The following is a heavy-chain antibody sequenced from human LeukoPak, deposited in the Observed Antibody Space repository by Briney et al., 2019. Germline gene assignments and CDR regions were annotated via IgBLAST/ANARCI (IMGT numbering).Heavy chain of an antibody. CDR1: GFAFTNYW. J-gene: IGHJ4*02. V-gene: IGHV3-7*01. Sequence: GGSLRLSCAASGFAFTNYWMAWVRQAPGKGLEWVANIKQDGSTKHSVDSLKGRFTISRENPKNSLYLQMNSLRADDTAVYYCARDTDGSLDYWGQGILVTVAS. D-gene: IGHD1-26*01. CDR2: IKQDGSTK. CDR3: ARDTDGSLDY.